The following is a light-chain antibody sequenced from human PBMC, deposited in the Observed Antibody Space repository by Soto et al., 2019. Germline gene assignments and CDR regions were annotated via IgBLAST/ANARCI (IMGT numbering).Light chain of an antibody. Sequence: EIVMTQSPATLSVSPGERATLSCRASQSVSSNLAWYQQKPGQAPRLLIYGASTRATGIPARFSGSGSGTEFTITISRLQSEDIAVYYCQQYNNAPYTFVQGTQLEIK. V-gene: IGKV3-15*01. CDR2: GAS. CDR1: QSVSSN. J-gene: IGKJ2*01. CDR3: QQYNNAPYT.